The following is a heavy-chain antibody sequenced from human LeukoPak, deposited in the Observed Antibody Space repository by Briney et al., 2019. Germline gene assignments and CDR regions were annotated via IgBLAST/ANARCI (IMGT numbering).Heavy chain of an antibody. V-gene: IGHV3-23*01. CDR2: LDGLGTTT. CDR3: AKDLEISSWSHYYYYGMDV. J-gene: IGHJ6*02. CDR1: GFTLSGNP. Sequence: GGSLRLSCAFSGFTLSGNPTTWVRQAPGKGLEWVSTLDGLGTTTHYSDSVKGRFTISRDDSKNTLFLQMNSLRAEDTAVYYCAKDLEISSWSHYYYYGMDVWGQGTTVTVSS. D-gene: IGHD6-13*01.